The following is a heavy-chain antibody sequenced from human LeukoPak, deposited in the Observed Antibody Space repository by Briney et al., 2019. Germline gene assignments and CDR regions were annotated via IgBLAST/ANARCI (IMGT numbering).Heavy chain of an antibody. D-gene: IGHD2-2*01. J-gene: IGHJ4*02. CDR2: IASSTNYI. CDR3: VRVGYCSSSTCRNYFDY. Sequence: GGSLRLSCAASGFPLSGYSMNWVCQAPGKGLEWVSSIASSTNYIYYADSVKGRFTISSDNARNSLYLQMNSLRAEDTAVYYCVRVGYCSSSTCRNYFDYWGQGTLVTVSS. V-gene: IGHV3-21*01. CDR1: GFPLSGYS.